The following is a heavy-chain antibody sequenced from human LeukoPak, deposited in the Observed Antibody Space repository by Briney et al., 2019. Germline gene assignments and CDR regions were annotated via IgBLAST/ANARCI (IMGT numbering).Heavy chain of an antibody. D-gene: IGHD5-12*01. CDR3: AKDQAWLRFDY. CDR2: IIASGSSK. V-gene: IGHV3-23*01. Sequence: GGSLRLSCAASGFTFSSYAMTWVRQAPGKGLEWVSVIIASGSSKYYADSVKGRFTISRDNSKDTLYLQMNSLRAEDTAVYYCAKDQAWLRFDYWGQGTLVTVPS. CDR1: GFTFSSYA. J-gene: IGHJ4*02.